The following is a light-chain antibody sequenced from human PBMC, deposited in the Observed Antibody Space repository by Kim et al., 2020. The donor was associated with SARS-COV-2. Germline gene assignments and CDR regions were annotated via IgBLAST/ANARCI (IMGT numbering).Light chain of an antibody. V-gene: IGLV1-44*01. J-gene: IGLJ2*01. CDR2: SNN. CDR1: SSNIGSNT. Sequence: QRVTISCSESSSNIGSNTVNWYQQLPGTAPKLLIYSNNQRPSGVPDRFSGSKSGTSASLAISGLQSEDEADYYCAAWDDSLNGQVVFGGGTQLTVL. CDR3: AAWDDSLNGQVV.